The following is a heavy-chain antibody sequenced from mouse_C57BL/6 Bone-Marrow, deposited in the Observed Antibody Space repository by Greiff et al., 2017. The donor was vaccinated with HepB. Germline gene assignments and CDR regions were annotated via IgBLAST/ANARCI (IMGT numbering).Heavy chain of an antibody. Sequence: LVESGAELVRPGSSVKLSCKDSYFAFMASAMHWVKQRPGHGLEWIGSFTMYSDATEYSENFKGKATLTANTSSSRAYMELSSLTSEDSVVYYCCAGGDYDGFAYWGQGTLVTVS. J-gene: IGHJ3*01. CDR1: YFAFMASA. CDR3: CAGGDYDGFAY. V-gene: IGHV1-49*01. D-gene: IGHD2-4*01. CDR2: FTMYSDAT.